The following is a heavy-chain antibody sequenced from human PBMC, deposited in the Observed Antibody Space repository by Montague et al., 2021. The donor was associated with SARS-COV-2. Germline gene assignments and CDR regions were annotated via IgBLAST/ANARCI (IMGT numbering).Heavy chain of an antibody. CDR3: ARGFDY. Sequence: SETLSLTCTVSGGSISSSSYYWGWIRQPPGKGLEWIGYIYYSGSTNYNPSLKSRVTISVDTSKNQLSLKLSSVTAADTAVYYCARGFDYWGQGTLVTVSS. V-gene: IGHV4-61*05. CDR1: GGSISSSSYY. CDR2: IYYSGST. J-gene: IGHJ4*02.